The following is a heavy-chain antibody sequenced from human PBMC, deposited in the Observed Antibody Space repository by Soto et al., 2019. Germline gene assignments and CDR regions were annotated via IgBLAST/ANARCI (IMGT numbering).Heavy chain of an antibody. V-gene: IGHV5-10-1*01. CDR3: ASSSSWPPGYYYYGMDV. D-gene: IGHD6-13*01. Sequence: XETLKISCKGSGYSFTSYWISWVRQMPGKGLEWMGRIDPSDSYTNYSPSFQGHVTISADKSISTAYLQWSSLKASDTAMYYCASSSSWPPGYYYYGMDVWGQGTTVTVSS. J-gene: IGHJ6*02. CDR2: IDPSDSYT. CDR1: GYSFTSYW.